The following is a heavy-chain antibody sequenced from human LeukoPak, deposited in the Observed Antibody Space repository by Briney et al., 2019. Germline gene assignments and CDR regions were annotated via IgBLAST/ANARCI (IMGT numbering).Heavy chain of an antibody. V-gene: IGHV4-4*07. J-gene: IGHJ4*02. CDR3: ARSGAARPLFDY. Sequence: SSETLSLTCTVSGGSISTYYWSWIRQPAGKGLEWIGRLSSSGTTNYNTSLKSRVTMSVDTSTNQLSLNLTSVTAADTAVYYCARSGAARPLFDYWGQGTLVTVSS. CDR2: LSSSGTT. CDR1: GGSISTYY. D-gene: IGHD6-6*01.